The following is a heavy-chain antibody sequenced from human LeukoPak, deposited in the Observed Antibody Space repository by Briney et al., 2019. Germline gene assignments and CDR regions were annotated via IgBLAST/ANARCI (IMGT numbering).Heavy chain of an antibody. V-gene: IGHV1-69*02. CDR1: GYTFTGSY. CDR3: ATTSLDYSSGWNGGY. J-gene: IGHJ4*02. CDR2: IIPILGIA. Sequence: SVKVSCKTSGYTFTGSYMHWVRQAPGQGLEWMGRIIPILGIANYAQKFQGRVTITADKSTSTAYMELSSLRSEDTAVYYCATTSLDYSSGWNGGYWGQGTLVTVSS. D-gene: IGHD6-19*01.